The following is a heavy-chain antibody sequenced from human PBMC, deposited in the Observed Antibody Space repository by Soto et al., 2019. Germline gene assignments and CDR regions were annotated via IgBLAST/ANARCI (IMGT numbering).Heavy chain of an antibody. CDR2: IKSKADGETK. CDR3: CVVKRRDQYSTSGYWFDP. CDR1: GFTFSHAW. D-gene: IGHD2-15*01. V-gene: IGHV3-15*01. J-gene: IGHJ5*02. Sequence: GGSLRLSCAASGFTFSHAWMSWVRQAPGKGLEWVGRIKSKADGETKDYGAPVRGRFTISRDDSKDTLYLQMNSLRIEDTAVYYCCVVKRRDQYSTSGYWFDPWGPGTLVTVSS.